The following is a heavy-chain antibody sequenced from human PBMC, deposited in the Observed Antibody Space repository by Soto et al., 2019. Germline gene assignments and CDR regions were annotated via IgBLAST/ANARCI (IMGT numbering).Heavy chain of an antibody. CDR3: AAGGGLPRYY. CDR1: GGSISSVGYS. CDR2: IYHTGST. Sequence: QLQLQESGSGLVKPSQTLSLTCAFSGGSISSVGYSWSWIRHPPGKGLEWIGYIYHTGSTYYNPSLKNRVTMSVDMSKNRFSLKMSSVTAAETAVYYFAAGGGLPRYYWGQGTLVTVSS. V-gene: IGHV4-30-2*01. D-gene: IGHD5-12*01. J-gene: IGHJ4*02.